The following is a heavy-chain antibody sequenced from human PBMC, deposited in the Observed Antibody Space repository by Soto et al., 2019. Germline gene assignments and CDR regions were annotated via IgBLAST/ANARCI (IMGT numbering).Heavy chain of an antibody. CDR2: IIPIFGTA. D-gene: IGHD6-13*01. Sequence: SVKVSCKASGGTFSSYAISWVRQAPGQGLEWMGGIIPIFGTANYAQKFQGRVTMTRDTSTSTVYMELSSLRSEDTAVYYCAGGRGSSWYDYYYMDVWGKGTTVTVSS. V-gene: IGHV1-69*05. CDR1: GGTFSSYA. J-gene: IGHJ6*03. CDR3: AGGRGSSWYDYYYMDV.